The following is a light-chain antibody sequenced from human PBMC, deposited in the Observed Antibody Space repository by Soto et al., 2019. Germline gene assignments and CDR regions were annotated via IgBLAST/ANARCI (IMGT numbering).Light chain of an antibody. J-gene: IGKJ1*01. Sequence: DIQMNQYPSTLSAYVGDRVTITCRASQSISSWLAWYQQKPGKAPKLLIYDASSLQSGVPSRFSGSGSGTEFTLTISSLQPDDFATYYCQQYDSYSWTFGQGTKVDIK. CDR1: QSISSW. CDR3: QQYDSYSWT. CDR2: DAS. V-gene: IGKV1-5*01.